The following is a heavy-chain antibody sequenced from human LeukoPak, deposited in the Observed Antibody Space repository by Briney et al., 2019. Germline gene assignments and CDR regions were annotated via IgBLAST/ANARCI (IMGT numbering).Heavy chain of an antibody. CDR2: IRYDGGNK. CDR3: AKDRRRNYFDY. V-gene: IGHV3-30*02. D-gene: IGHD6-25*01. Sequence: GSLRLSCAASGFTFSSYGMHWVRQAPGKGLEWVAFIRYDGGNKYYADSVKGRFTISRDNSKNTLYLQMNSLRAEDTAVYYCAKDRRRNYFDYWGQGTLVTVSS. J-gene: IGHJ4*02. CDR1: GFTFSSYG.